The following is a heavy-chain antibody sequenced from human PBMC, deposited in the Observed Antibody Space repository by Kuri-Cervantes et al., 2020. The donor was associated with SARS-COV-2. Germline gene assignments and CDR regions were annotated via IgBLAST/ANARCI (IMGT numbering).Heavy chain of an antibody. CDR2: IYSGGSST. V-gene: IGHV3-23*03. J-gene: IGHJ4*02. CDR3: ASQPGGGASEYYFDY. D-gene: IGHD2-21*01. Sequence: GESLKISCAASGFTFRSYALSWVRQAPGKGLEWVSVIYSGGSSTYYADSVKGRFTISRDNYKNTLYLQMNSLRAEDTAVYYCASQPGGGASEYYFDYWGQGTLVTVSS. CDR1: GFTFRSYA.